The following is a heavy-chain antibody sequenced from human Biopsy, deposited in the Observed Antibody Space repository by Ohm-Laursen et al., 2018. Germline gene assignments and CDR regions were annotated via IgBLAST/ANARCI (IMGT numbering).Heavy chain of an antibody. CDR3: ARDLYDFCGGCPFDP. D-gene: IGHD3-3*01. J-gene: IGHJ5*02. CDR2: INGSGGST. CDR1: GFTFSSHA. Sequence: SLRLSCTASGFTFSSHAMSWVRQAPGKGLECVSVINGSGGSTYYADPVKGRFTISRDNSKNTLYLQMNSLRAEDPAMYYCARDLYDFCGGCPFDPWGQGTLVTVSP. V-gene: IGHV3-23*01.